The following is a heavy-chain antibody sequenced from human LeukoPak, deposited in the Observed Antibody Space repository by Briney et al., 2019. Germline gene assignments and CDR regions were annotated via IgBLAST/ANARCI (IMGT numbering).Heavy chain of an antibody. CDR2: IYYSGST. D-gene: IGHD3-3*01. CDR3: ARGGYDFWSGKNWFDP. V-gene: IGHV4-39*01. J-gene: IGHJ5*02. CDR1: GGSISSSSYY. Sequence: SETLSLTYTVSGGSISSSSYYWGWIRQPPGKGLEWIGSIYYSGSTYYNPSLKSRVTISVDTSKNQFSLKLSSVTAADTAVYYCARGGYDFWSGKNWFDPWGQGTLVTVSS.